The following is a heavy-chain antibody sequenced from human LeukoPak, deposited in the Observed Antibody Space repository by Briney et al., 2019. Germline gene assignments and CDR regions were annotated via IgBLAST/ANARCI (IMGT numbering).Heavy chain of an antibody. CDR2: IHNSGTT. Sequence: SETLSLSCTVSGGSISRYYWNWLRQPPGKGLEWIGYIHNSGTTTFNPSLKSRAIISVDTSKNLFSLKMTSVTAADTAMYYCQSRFLEWLLDYWGQGTLVTVSS. J-gene: IGHJ4*02. CDR1: GGSISRYY. V-gene: IGHV4-4*09. CDR3: QSRFLEWLLDY. D-gene: IGHD3-3*01.